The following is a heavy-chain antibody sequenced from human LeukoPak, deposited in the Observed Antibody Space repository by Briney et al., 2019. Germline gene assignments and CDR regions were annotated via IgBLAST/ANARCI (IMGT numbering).Heavy chain of an antibody. Sequence: ASVKVSCKASGYTFTGYYMHWVRQVPGQGLEWMGWINPNSGGTNYAQKFQGRVTMTRDTSISTAYMELSRLRSDDTAVYYCARALYYDSSGYRSGFDYWGQGTLVTVSS. V-gene: IGHV1-2*02. J-gene: IGHJ4*02. CDR3: ARALYYDSSGYRSGFDY. D-gene: IGHD3-22*01. CDR2: INPNSGGT. CDR1: GYTFTGYY.